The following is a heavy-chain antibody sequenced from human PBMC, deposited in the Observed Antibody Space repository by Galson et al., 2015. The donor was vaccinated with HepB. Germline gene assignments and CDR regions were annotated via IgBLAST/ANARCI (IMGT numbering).Heavy chain of an antibody. Sequence: SVKVSCKASGYTFTSYAMHWVRQAPGQRLEWMGWINAGNGNTKYSQKFQGRVTITRDTSASTAYMELSSLRSEDTAVYYCARSDYGGKANFDYWGQGTLVTVSS. CDR2: INAGNGNT. CDR3: ARSDYGGKANFDY. CDR1: GYTFTSYA. V-gene: IGHV1-3*01. D-gene: IGHD4-23*01. J-gene: IGHJ4*02.